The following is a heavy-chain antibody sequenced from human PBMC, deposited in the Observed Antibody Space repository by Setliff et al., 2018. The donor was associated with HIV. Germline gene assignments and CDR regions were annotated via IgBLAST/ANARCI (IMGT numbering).Heavy chain of an antibody. Sequence: PSETLSLTCTVSGGSIGSYYWTWLRQFPGKGLEWIGFIFYTGGTTYNPSLSSRVTISVDTSKNQFNLKLSSVTAADTAVYYCGRQVPVPGVAVTPIDYWGQGTLVTVSS. CDR1: GGSIGSYY. J-gene: IGHJ4*02. CDR3: GRQVPVPGVAVTPIDY. V-gene: IGHV4-59*08. CDR2: IFYTGGT. D-gene: IGHD3-3*01.